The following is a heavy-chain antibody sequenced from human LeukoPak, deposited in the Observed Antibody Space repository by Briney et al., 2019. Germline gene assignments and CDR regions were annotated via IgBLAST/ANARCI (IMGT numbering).Heavy chain of an antibody. Sequence: GESLKISCKGSGYSFTSYWISWVRQMPGKGLEWMGRIDPSDSYTNYSPSFQGHVTISADKSISTAYLQWSSLKASDTAMYYCARLIYGSGSNSPHLDYWAREPWSPSPQ. D-gene: IGHD3-10*01. CDR3: ARLIYGSGSNSPHLDY. J-gene: IGHJ4*02. CDR1: GYSFTSYW. V-gene: IGHV5-10-1*01. CDR2: IDPSDSYT.